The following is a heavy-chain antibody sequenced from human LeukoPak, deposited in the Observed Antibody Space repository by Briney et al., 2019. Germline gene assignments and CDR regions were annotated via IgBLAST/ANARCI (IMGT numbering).Heavy chain of an antibody. V-gene: IGHV4-31*03. CDR2: IYYSGST. CDR3: ARDTEGPRDYYYYYGMDV. Sequence: SETLSLTCTVSGGSISSGGYYWSWIRQHPGKGLEWIGYIYYSGSTYYNPSLKSRVTISVDTSKNQFSLKLSSMTAADTAVYYCARDTEGPRDYYYYYGMDVWGKGTTVTVSS. CDR1: GGSISSGGYY. J-gene: IGHJ6*04.